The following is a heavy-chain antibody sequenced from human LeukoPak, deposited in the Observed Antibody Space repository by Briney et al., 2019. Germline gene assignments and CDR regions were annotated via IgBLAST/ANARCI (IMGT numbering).Heavy chain of an antibody. CDR1: GGSISSYY. CDR2: IYYSGST. Sequence: SETLSLTCTVSGGSISSYYWSWIRQPPGKGLEWIGYIYYSGSTNYNPSLKSRVTISVDTSKNQFSLKLSSVTAADTAVYYCARDNWNYGSSMDVWGQGTTVAVSS. D-gene: IGHD1-7*01. J-gene: IGHJ6*02. CDR3: ARDNWNYGSSMDV. V-gene: IGHV4-59*01.